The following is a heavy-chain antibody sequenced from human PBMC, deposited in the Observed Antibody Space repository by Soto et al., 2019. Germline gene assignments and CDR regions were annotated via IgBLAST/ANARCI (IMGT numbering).Heavy chain of an antibody. D-gene: IGHD2-15*01. V-gene: IGHV4-59*08. CDR1: GGSISTYY. CDR3: ARIRSVFSGGRNDY. J-gene: IGHJ4*02. CDR2: VYDRATT. Sequence: QVQLQESGPGLVKPSETLSLTCTLSGGSISTYYWSWIRQPPGKGLEWIGYVYDRATTSYHPSLKTRVTISADTSKNQFSLNLRSVTAADTAVYFCARIRSVFSGGRNDYWGQGILVTVSS.